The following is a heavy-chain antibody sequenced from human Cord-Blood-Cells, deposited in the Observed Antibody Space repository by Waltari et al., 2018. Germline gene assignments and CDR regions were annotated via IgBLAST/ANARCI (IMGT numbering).Heavy chain of an antibody. D-gene: IGHD6-13*01. CDR2: IHHSGST. J-gene: IGHJ4*02. V-gene: IGHV4-34*01. CDR1: GGSFSGYY. Sequence: QVQLQQWGAGLLKPSETLSLTCAVYGGSFSGYYWSWNRQPAGKGLEWIGEIHHSGSTNYNPPRKSRVTISVDASKNQFSVKLGAVTAADTAVYYCARVGAAGDYWGQGTLVTVSS. CDR3: ARVGAAGDY.